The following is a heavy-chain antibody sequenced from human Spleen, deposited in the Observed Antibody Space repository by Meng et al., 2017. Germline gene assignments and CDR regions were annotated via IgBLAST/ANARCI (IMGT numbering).Heavy chain of an antibody. CDR1: GFTFSSYW. Sequence: GESLKISCAASGFTFSSYWMDWVRQAPGKGLEWVANIKQDGSEKYYVDSVKGRFTISRDNAKNSLYLQMNSLRAEDTALYYCAKYSYGLGDYLDYWGQGTLVTVSS. CDR2: IKQDGSEK. J-gene: IGHJ4*02. CDR3: AKYSYGLGDYLDY. V-gene: IGHV3-7*03. D-gene: IGHD5-18*01.